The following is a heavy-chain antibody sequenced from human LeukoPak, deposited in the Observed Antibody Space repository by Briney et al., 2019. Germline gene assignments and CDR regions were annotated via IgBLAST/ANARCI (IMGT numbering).Heavy chain of an antibody. V-gene: IGHV5-51*01. CDR2: IYHGDSDT. CDR1: GYSFTSYW. J-gene: IGHJ5*02. CDR3: ARHLSDPEWLLFLLPNWFDP. Sequence: GESLKISCKGSGYSFTSYWIGWVRQMPGKGLEWMGIIYHGDSDTRYSPSFQGQVTISADKSISTAYLQWSSLKASDTAMYYCARHLSDPEWLLFLLPNWFDPWGQGTLVTVSS. D-gene: IGHD3-3*01.